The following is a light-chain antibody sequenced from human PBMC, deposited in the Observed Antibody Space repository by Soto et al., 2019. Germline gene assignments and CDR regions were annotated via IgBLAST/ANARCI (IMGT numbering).Light chain of an antibody. J-gene: IGKJ2*01. CDR2: GAS. Sequence: EIVLTQSPGTLSLSPGERATLSCRASQSVSSSSYLAWYQQKRGQPPRLLIYGASSRATGIPDRFSGSGSATDFTLTISRLEPEDFAVYYCRQYGSSPSYTFGQGTKLEIK. CDR3: RQYGSSPSYT. CDR1: QSVSSSSY. V-gene: IGKV3-20*01.